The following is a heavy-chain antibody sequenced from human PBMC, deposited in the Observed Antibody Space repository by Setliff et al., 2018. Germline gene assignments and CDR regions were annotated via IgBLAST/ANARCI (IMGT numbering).Heavy chain of an antibody. Sequence: KSSETLSLTCTVSGGSISSGPYYWNWFRQPAGKGLEWIGRIYTSGSTNYNPSLKSRVTMSVDTSKNQFSLKLSSVTAADTAVYYCARKGISALSGAFDMWGQGTMVTVSS. D-gene: IGHD1-26*01. CDR3: ARKGISALSGAFDM. CDR1: GGSISSGPYY. V-gene: IGHV4-61*02. CDR2: IYTSGST. J-gene: IGHJ3*02.